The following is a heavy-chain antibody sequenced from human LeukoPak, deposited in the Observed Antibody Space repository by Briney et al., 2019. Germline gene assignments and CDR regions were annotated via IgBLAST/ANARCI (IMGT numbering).Heavy chain of an antibody. CDR1: GGSISSYY. CDR2: INHSGST. Sequence: SETLSLTCTVSGGSISSYYWSWIRQPPGKGLEWIGEINHSGSTNYNPSLKSRVTISVDTSKNQFSLKLSSVTAADTAVYYCARGRSSSWYYEYYFDYWGQGTLVTVSS. CDR3: ARGRSSSWYYEYYFDY. J-gene: IGHJ4*02. D-gene: IGHD6-13*01. V-gene: IGHV4-34*01.